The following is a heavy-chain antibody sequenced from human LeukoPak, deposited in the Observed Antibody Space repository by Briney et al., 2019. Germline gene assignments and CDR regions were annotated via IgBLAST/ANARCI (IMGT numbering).Heavy chain of an antibody. D-gene: IGHD4-11*01. V-gene: IGHV3-30*03. CDR2: ISYDGSNK. CDR3: VRGVTTERYNWFDP. CDR1: GFTFSQYS. J-gene: IGHJ5*02. Sequence: GGSLRLSCTASGFTFSQYSMNWVRQAPGEGLEWMAVISYDGSNKYHADSVKGRFTISRDNSKNTLYMQMNSLRAEDTAVYYCVRGVTTERYNWFDPWGQGTLVTVSS.